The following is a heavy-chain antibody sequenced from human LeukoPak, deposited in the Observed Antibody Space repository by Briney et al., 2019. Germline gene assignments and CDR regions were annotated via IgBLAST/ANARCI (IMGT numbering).Heavy chain of an antibody. CDR1: GGTFSSYA. V-gene: IGHV1-69*04. D-gene: IGHD6-25*01. J-gene: IGHJ6*02. Sequence: ASVKVSCKASGGTFSSYAISWVRQAPGQGLEWMGRIIPIFGIANYAQKFQGRVTITADKSTSTAYMELSGLRSEDTAVYYCARARAAPPSYYGMDVWGQGTTVTVSS. CDR3: ARARAAPPSYYGMDV. CDR2: IIPIFGIA.